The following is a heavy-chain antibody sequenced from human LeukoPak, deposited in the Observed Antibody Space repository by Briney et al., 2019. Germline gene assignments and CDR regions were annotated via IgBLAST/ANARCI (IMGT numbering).Heavy chain of an antibody. CDR1: GASISSYY. J-gene: IGHJ4*02. V-gene: IGHV4-4*07. CDR3: ARYYYDTSGYYLDW. D-gene: IGHD3-22*01. Sequence: SETLSLTCTVSGASISSYYWNWIRQPAGKGPEWIGRMYYSGSINYNPSLKSRVTMSIDTSKNQFSLKLSSVTAADTAVYYCARYYYDTSGYYLDWWGQGTLVTVSS. CDR2: MYYSGSI.